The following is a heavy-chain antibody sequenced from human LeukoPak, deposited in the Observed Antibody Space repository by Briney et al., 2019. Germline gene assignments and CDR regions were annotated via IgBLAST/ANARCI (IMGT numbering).Heavy chain of an antibody. J-gene: IGHJ4*02. V-gene: IGHV3-30*04. CDR3: ARDLWDGYNYFDY. CDR1: GFTFSSYA. CDR2: ISYDGSNK. D-gene: IGHD5-24*01. Sequence: PGGSLGLSCAASGFTFSSYAMHWVRQAPGKGLEWVAVISYDGSNKYYADSVKGRFTISRDNSKNTLYLQMNSLRAEDTAVYYCARDLWDGYNYFDYWGQGTLVTVSS.